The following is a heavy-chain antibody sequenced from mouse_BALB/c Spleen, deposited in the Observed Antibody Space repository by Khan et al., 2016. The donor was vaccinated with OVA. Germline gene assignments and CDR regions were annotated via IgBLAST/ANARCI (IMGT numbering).Heavy chain of an antibody. V-gene: IGHV3-2*02. CDR3: ARSGYDAYAYAMDY. J-gene: IGHJ4*01. CDR2: ITYSGNT. Sequence: EVQLVESGPGLVKPSQSLSLTCTVTDYSITSEYAWNWIRQFPGNKLEWMGYITYSGNTSYHPSLKSRISFTRDTSTNKFFLQFNSVTHEDTATYSCARSGYDAYAYAMDYWGQGTSVTVSS. CDR1: DYSITSEYA. D-gene: IGHD3-1*01.